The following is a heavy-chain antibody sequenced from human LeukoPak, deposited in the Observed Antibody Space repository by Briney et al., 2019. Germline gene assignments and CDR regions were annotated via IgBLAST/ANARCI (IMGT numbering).Heavy chain of an antibody. V-gene: IGHV5-51*01. CDR3: ARSPYCTNGVCYTNWFDP. CDR1: GYSFTSYW. J-gene: IGHJ5*02. CDR2: IYPGDSDT. D-gene: IGHD2-8*01. Sequence: GESLKISCKGSGYSFTSYWIGWVRQMPGKGLEGMGIIYPGDSDTRYSPSFQGQVTISADKSISPAYLQWSSLKASDTAMYYCARSPYCTNGVCYTNWFDPWGQGTLVTVSS.